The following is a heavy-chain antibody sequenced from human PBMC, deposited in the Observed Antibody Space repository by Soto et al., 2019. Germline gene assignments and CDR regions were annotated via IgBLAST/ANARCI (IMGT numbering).Heavy chain of an antibody. CDR3: ARHSEQWPSSHFDY. D-gene: IGHD6-19*01. CDR2: IYYSGST. V-gene: IGHV4-39*01. Sequence: LSLTCTVSGGSIISSSYYWGWIRQPPGKGLEWIGSIYYSGSTYYNPSLKSRVTISVDTSKNQFSLKLSSVTAADTAVYYCARHSEQWPSSHFDYWGQGTLVTVSS. J-gene: IGHJ4*02. CDR1: GGSIISSSYY.